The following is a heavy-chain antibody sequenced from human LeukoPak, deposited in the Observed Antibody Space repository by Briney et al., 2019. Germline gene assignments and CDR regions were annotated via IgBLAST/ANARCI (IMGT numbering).Heavy chain of an antibody. CDR1: GGSFSGYY. Sequence: PSETLSLTCAVYGGSFSGYYWSWIRQPPGKGLEWIGYVYYTGSTNYNPSLKSRVTISVDTSTNQFSLKLSSVTAADTAVYYCARRCSSASCSFDYWGQGTLVTVSS. J-gene: IGHJ4*02. CDR2: VYYTGST. D-gene: IGHD2-2*01. CDR3: ARRCSSASCSFDY. V-gene: IGHV4-59*08.